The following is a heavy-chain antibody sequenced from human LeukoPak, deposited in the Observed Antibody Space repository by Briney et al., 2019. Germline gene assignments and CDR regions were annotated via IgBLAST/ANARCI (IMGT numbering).Heavy chain of an antibody. Sequence: PGGSLRLSCAASGFTLSSYWMSWVRQAPGKGLEWVANIKQDGSAIYYVDFVKGRFTISRDNAKNSLYLQMNSLRAEDTAVYYCARCGVGVAAAAANCWGQGTLLTVSS. CDR1: GFTLSSYW. D-gene: IGHD6-13*01. CDR2: IKQDGSAI. CDR3: ARCGVGVAAAAANC. V-gene: IGHV3-7*01. J-gene: IGHJ4*02.